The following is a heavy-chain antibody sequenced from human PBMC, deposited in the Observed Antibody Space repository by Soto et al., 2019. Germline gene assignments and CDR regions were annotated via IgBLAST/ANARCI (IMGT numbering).Heavy chain of an antibody. J-gene: IGHJ4*02. Sequence: QLLESGGGLVQPGGSLRLSCATSGFTFRSYAMSWVRQAPGKGLEWVSTITSSGGNTFYAGSVKGRFTISRDNSKSRRSAQINGLKAEDTVIYYCATGTGAAGRRGAYFPSWGQGTLVTVSS. CDR1: GFTFRSYA. CDR2: ITSSGGNT. CDR3: ATGTGAAGRRGAYFPS. V-gene: IGHV3-23*01. D-gene: IGHD7-27*01.